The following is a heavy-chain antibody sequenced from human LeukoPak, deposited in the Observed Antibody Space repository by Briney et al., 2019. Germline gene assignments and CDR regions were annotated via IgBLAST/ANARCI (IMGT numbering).Heavy chain of an antibody. CDR2: ISYDGSNK. V-gene: IGHV3-30*18. Sequence: GGSLRLSCAASGFTFSSYGMHWVRQAPGKGLEWVAVISYDGSNKYYADSVKGRFTISRDNSKNTLYLQMNSLRAEDTAVYYCAKDSEWLANYYYYYMDVWGKGTTVTISS. J-gene: IGHJ6*03. CDR1: GFTFSSYG. CDR3: AKDSEWLANYYYYYMDV. D-gene: IGHD6-19*01.